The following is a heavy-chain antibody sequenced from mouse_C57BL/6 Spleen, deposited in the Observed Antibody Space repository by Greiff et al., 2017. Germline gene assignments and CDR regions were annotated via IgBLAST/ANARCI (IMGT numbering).Heavy chain of an antibody. CDR3: ARRARSTMVLDY. CDR1: GFSLSTSGMG. J-gene: IGHJ2*01. CDR2: IYWDDDK. D-gene: IGHD2-13*01. Sequence: QVTLKESGPGILQSSQTLSLTCSFSGFSLSTSGMGVSWIRQPSGKGLEWLAHIYWDDDKSSNPSPKRRLTISKDTSRNQVFLKITSVDTADTATYYCARRARSTMVLDYWGQGTTLTVSS. V-gene: IGHV8-12*01.